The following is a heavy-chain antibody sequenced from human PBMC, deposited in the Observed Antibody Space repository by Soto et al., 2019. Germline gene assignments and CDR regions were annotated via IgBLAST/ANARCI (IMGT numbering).Heavy chain of an antibody. V-gene: IGHV3-30*18. CDR1: GFTFSSYG. D-gene: IGHD6-6*01. CDR2: ISYDGSNK. CDR3: AKVRSGSSSVRIHHYYYYYYMDV. J-gene: IGHJ6*03. Sequence: GGSLRLSCAASGFTFSSYGMHWVRQAPGKGLEWVAVISYDGSNKYYADSVKGRFTISRDNSKNTLYLQMNSLRAEDTAVYYCAKVRSGSSSVRIHHYYYYYYMDVWGKGTTVTVSS.